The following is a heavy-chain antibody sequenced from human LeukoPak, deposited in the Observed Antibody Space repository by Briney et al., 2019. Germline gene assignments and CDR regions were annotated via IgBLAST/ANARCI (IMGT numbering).Heavy chain of an antibody. CDR2: IYYSGST. D-gene: IGHD3-22*01. Sequence: PSETLSLTCSVSGGSISSYSWNWIRQPPGKGLEWIGSIYYSGSTYYNPSLKSRVTISVDTSKNQFSLKLSSVTAADTAVYYCAREFDSSGSFDYWGQGTLVTVSS. J-gene: IGHJ4*02. CDR1: GGSISSYS. CDR3: AREFDSSGSFDY. V-gene: IGHV4-39*07.